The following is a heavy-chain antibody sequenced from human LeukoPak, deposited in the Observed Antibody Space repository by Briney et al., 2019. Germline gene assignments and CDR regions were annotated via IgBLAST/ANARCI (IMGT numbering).Heavy chain of an antibody. Sequence: SETLSLTCTVSGGSISGYYWSWIRQPPGKGLEWIGYIYYSGITNYNPSLKSRVTISVDTSKNQFSLKLSSVTAADTAVYYCARRGGHGGSFDYWGQGTLVTVSS. V-gene: IGHV4-59*08. CDR1: GGSISGYY. J-gene: IGHJ4*02. D-gene: IGHD4-23*01. CDR2: IYYSGIT. CDR3: ARRGGHGGSFDY.